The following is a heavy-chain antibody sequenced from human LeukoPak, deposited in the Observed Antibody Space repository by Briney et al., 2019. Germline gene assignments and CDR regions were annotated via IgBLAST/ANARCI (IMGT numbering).Heavy chain of an antibody. J-gene: IGHJ4*02. D-gene: IGHD1-26*01. V-gene: IGHV3-74*01. CDR1: GFTFSSYW. Sequence: TGGSLRLSCAASGFTFSSYWMHWVRQAPGKGLVWVSRINSDGSSTSYADSVKGRFTISRDNAKNTLYLQMNSLRAEDTAVYYCARAQVLEGAEWELLDYWGQGTLVTVSS. CDR2: INSDGSST. CDR3: ARAQVLEGAEWELLDY.